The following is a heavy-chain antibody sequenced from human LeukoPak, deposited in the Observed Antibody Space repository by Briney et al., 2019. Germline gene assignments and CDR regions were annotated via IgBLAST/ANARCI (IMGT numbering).Heavy chain of an antibody. CDR3: ARGGPSYGNTPNWFDP. J-gene: IGHJ5*02. D-gene: IGHD5-18*01. CDR1: GGSISSYY. CDR2: IYYSGSS. V-gene: IGHV4-59*01. Sequence: SSETLSLTCTVSGGSISSYYWSWIRHPPRKGLEWIGYIYYSGSSNYNPSLKSRVTISVDTSKNQFSLKLSSVTAADTAVYYCARGGPSYGNTPNWFDPWGQGTLVTVSA.